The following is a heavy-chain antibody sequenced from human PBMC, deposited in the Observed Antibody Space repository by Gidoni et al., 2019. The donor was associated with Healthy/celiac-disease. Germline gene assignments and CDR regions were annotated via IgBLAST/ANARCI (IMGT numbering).Heavy chain of an antibody. J-gene: IGHJ4*02. CDR2: IYYSGST. D-gene: IGHD3-10*01. V-gene: IGHV4-31*03. Sequence: QVQLQESGPGLVKPSQTLSLTCTVSRGSISSGGYFWSWIRQHPGKGLEWIVYIYYSGSTYYNPSLKSRVTISVDTSKNQFSLKLSSVTAADTAVYDCARLRPLLSWGFYYFDYWGQGTLVTVSS. CDR3: ARLRPLLSWGFYYFDY. CDR1: RGSISSGGYF.